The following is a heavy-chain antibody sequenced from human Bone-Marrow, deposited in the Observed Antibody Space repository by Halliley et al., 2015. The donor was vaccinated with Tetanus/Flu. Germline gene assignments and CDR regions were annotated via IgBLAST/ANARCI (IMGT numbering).Heavy chain of an antibody. CDR2: ISSSGTTM. V-gene: IGHV3-11*01. D-gene: IGHD5-18*01. CDR3: AREGRGNRYGGIDN. J-gene: IGHJ4*02. Sequence: VSHISSSGTTMYYADSVKGRFTISRDAASNSLFLQMNSLRADDTGIYYCAREGRGNRYGGIDNWGQGTLVTVSS.